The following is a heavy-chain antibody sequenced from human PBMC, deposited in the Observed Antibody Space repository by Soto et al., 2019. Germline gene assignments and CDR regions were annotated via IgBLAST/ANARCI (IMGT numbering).Heavy chain of an antibody. V-gene: IGHV3-23*01. CDR1: GFTFTSYA. Sequence: PGGSLRLSCAASGFTFTSYAVSWVRQAPGKGLEWVSAISGSGGSTYYADSVKGRFTISRDSSKSTMYLQMNSLRAEDTAIYYCARDRGSAWYLFEHWGQGTLVTVSS. D-gene: IGHD6-19*01. CDR3: ARDRGSAWYLFEH. CDR2: ISGSGGST. J-gene: IGHJ4*02.